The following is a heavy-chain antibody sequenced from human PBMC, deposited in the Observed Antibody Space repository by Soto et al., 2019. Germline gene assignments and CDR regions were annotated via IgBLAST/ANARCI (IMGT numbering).Heavy chain of an antibody. Sequence: QVQLVQSGAEMKKPGSSVKVSCKASGGAFSDYAFSWVRQAPGQGLEWLGGIMPIFRGPDYAQKFQGRVTSTADEFTRTAYMEINSLRSEDTAVYYCASWLKGPDIGNYYYGMDVWGQGTTVTVS. J-gene: IGHJ6*02. V-gene: IGHV1-69*12. CDR3: ASWLKGPDIGNYYYGMDV. CDR2: IMPIFRGP. D-gene: IGHD2-15*01. CDR1: GGAFSDYA.